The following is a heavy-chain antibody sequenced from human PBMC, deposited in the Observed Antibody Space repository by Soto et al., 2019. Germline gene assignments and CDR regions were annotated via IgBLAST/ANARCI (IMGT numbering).Heavy chain of an antibody. V-gene: IGHV3-11*06. J-gene: IGHJ4*02. Sequence: LRLSCAASGFTFSDYYMSCIRQAPGKGLEWVSYINSSSSYTNYADSVKGRFTISRDNAKNSLYLQMNSLRAEDTAVYYCAREPLGYCSSTSCHTRTVYFDYWGQGTLVTVSS. CDR2: INSSSSYT. CDR1: GFTFSDYY. D-gene: IGHD2-2*01. CDR3: AREPLGYCSSTSCHTRTVYFDY.